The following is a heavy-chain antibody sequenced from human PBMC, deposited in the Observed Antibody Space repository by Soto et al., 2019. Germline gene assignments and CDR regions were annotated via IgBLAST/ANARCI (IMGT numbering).Heavy chain of an antibody. V-gene: IGHV3-33*01. CDR3: ARWGCSGSNCNLNQRSFDL. CDR2: IWYDGSNK. J-gene: IGHJ4*02. Sequence: ESGGGVVQPGRSLRLSCAASGFIFNEYGMHWVRQAPGKGLEWVAVIWYDGSNKYYADSVRGRFTFSRDNSRKTMYLQMNSLRVEYTAMYYCARWGCSGSNCNLNQRSFDLWGQGTLVTVSS. D-gene: IGHD2-15*01. CDR1: GFIFNEYG.